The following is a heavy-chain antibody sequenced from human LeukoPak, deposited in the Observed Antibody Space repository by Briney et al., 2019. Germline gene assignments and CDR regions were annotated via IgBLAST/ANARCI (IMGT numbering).Heavy chain of an antibody. D-gene: IGHD1-26*01. CDR3: AKGGKWDVTPFDY. J-gene: IGHJ4*02. CDR1: GFTFSNYA. CDR2: ISGSGGST. V-gene: IGHV3-23*01. Sequence: GGSLRLSCAASGFTFSNYAMSWVRQAPGKGLEWVSVISGSGGSTNYADSVKGRFTISRDNSKNTLYLQVNSLRAEDTAVYYCAKGGKWDVTPFDYWGQGTLVTVSS.